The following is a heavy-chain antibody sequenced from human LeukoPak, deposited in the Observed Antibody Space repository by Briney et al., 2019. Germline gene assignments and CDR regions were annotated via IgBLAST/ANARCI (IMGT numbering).Heavy chain of an antibody. CDR3: ARDRPTQANYSDSSAYYSSNYFDY. J-gene: IGHJ4*02. CDR2: INPNSGGT. D-gene: IGHD3-22*01. CDR1: GYTFTGYY. Sequence: ASVKVSCKASGYTFTGYYMHWVRQAPGRGLEWMGWINPNSGGTNYAQKFQGRVTMTRDTSTSTVYMELSSLRSEDTAVYYCARDRPTQANYSDSSAYYSSNYFDYWGQGTLVTVSS. V-gene: IGHV1-2*02.